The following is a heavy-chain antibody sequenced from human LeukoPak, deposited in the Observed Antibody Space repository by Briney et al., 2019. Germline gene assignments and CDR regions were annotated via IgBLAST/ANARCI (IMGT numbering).Heavy chain of an antibody. CDR2: IYWNDDT. D-gene: IGHD6-13*01. J-gene: IGHJ4*02. V-gene: IGHV2-5*01. CDR1: WFSLKTCWGG. Sequence: PTQTLTLTCTFSWFSLKTCWGGWGLIPQPPGKALEWLALIYWNDDTRYSPSLKSRLTITKDTSKNQVVLTMTNMDPVDTATYYCAHRGSFSFDYWGQGTLVTVSS. CDR3: AHRGSFSFDY.